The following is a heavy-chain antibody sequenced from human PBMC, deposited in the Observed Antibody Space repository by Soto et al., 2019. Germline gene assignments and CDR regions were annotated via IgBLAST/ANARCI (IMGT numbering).Heavy chain of an antibody. CDR3: AKEVGIAAAGTGSGYFDY. Sequence: GGSLRLSCAASGFTFSSYAMSWVRQVLGKGLEWGSAISGSGGRTYCADSVKGRLTISRGNSKNTLYLQMNSLRAEDTAVYDCAKEVGIAAAGTGSGYFDYWGQGTLVTVSS. CDR1: GFTFSSYA. CDR2: ISGSGGRT. J-gene: IGHJ4*02. D-gene: IGHD6-13*01. V-gene: IGHV3-23*01.